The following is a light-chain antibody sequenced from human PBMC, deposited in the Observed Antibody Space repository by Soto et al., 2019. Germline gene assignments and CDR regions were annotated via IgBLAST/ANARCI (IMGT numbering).Light chain of an antibody. CDR1: QNVSSSY. CDR2: GAS. J-gene: IGKJ2*01. CDR3: QQYGSSPYT. Sequence: EIVLTQSPGTLSLSPGERATLCCRASQNVSSSYLAWYQQKPGQAPRLLIYGASSRATGIPDRFSGSGSGTDFTLTISRLEPEDFAVYYCQQYGSSPYTFGQGTKLEIK. V-gene: IGKV3-20*01.